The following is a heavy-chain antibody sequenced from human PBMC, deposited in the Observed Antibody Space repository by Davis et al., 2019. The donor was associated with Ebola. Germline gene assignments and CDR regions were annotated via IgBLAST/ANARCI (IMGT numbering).Heavy chain of an antibody. V-gene: IGHV1-18*01. D-gene: IGHD5-12*01. J-gene: IGHJ4*02. CDR1: GGTFSSYA. CDR2: ISAYNGNT. Sequence: ASVKVSCKASGGTFSSYAISWVRQALGQGLEWMGWISAYNGNTNYAQKLQGRVTMTTDTSTSTAYMELRSLRSDDTAVYYCARATIVATNYWGQGTLVTVSS. CDR3: ARATIVATNY.